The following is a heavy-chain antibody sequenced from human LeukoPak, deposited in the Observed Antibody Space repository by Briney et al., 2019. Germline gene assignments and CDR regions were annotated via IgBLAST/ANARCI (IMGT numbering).Heavy chain of an antibody. Sequence: GASVKLSCKASGYTFTSYDINWVRQATGQGLEWMGWMNPNSGDTGYAQKFRGRVTMTRNTSISTAYMELSSLRSDDTAVYYCARVVPAAQSLYYYYGMDVWGQGTTVTVSS. D-gene: IGHD2-2*01. V-gene: IGHV1-8*01. CDR3: ARVVPAAQSLYYYYGMDV. CDR1: GYTFTSYD. J-gene: IGHJ6*02. CDR2: MNPNSGDT.